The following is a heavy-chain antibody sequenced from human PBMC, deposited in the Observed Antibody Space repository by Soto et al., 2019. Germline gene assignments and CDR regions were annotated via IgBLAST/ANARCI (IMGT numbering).Heavy chain of an antibody. J-gene: IGHJ5*02. D-gene: IGHD6-19*01. V-gene: IGHV4-30-4*01. CDR2: IYYSGST. Sequence: PSETLSLTCTVSGGSISSGDYYWSWIRQPPGKGLEWIGYIYYSGSTYYNPSLKSRVTISVDTSKNQFPLKLSSVTAADTAVYYCARGTRGRLAVAANWFDPWGQGTLVTVSS. CDR3: ARGTRGRLAVAANWFDP. CDR1: GGSISSGDYY.